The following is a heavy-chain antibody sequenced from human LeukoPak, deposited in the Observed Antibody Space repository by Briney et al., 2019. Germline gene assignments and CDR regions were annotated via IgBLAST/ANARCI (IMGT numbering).Heavy chain of an antibody. D-gene: IGHD3-16*02. V-gene: IGHV3-23*01. Sequence: ASVKVSCKASGYTFTSYAMSWVRQAPGKGLEWVSAISGSGGSTYYADSVKGRFTISRDNSKNTLYLQMNSLRAEDTAVYYCAKYNDPYYDYVWGSYRYFGYWGQGTLVTVSS. J-gene: IGHJ4*02. CDR2: ISGSGGST. CDR3: AKYNDPYYDYVWGSYRYFGY. CDR1: GYTFTSYA.